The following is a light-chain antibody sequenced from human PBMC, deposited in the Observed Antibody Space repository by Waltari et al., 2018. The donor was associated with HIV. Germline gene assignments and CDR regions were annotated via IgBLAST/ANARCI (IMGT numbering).Light chain of an antibody. CDR1: SSNIDNDN. CDR3: VGWDSSLSAYV. J-gene: IGLJ1*01. Sequence: QSFLTQPPSASGTPGQTVTISCSGSSSNIDNDNVYLYQQLPGMTPKLLIYKNLLRPSGVPDRFAASKSGTSSSLTISGLRSADEADYYCVGWDSSLSAYVFGAGTKVAVL. V-gene: IGLV1-47*01. CDR2: KNL.